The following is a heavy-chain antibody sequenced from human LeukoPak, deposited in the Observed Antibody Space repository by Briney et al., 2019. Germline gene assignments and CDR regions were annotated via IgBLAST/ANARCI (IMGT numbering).Heavy chain of an antibody. D-gene: IGHD5-12*01. V-gene: IGHV4-34*01. Sequence: SETLSLTCAVYGGSFSGYYWSWIRQPPGKGLEWIGEINHSGSTNYNPSLKSRVTISVDTSKNQFSLKLSSVTAADTAVYYCASEGWLRFSDYWGQGTLVTVSS. CDR3: ASEGWLRFSDY. J-gene: IGHJ4*02. CDR1: GGSFSGYY. CDR2: INHSGST.